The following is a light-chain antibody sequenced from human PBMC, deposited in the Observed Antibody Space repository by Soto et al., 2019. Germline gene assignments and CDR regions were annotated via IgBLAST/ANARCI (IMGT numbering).Light chain of an antibody. CDR3: QQYHSYWT. CDR1: QSINSW. J-gene: IGKJ1*01. CDR2: DAS. V-gene: IGKV1-5*01. Sequence: DIQMTQSPSTLSASVGDRVTITCRASQSINSWLAWYQQKPGKAPNLLIHDASTLESGFPSRFSGSRSGTEFTLTISGLQPDDFATYYCQQYHSYWTFGQGTKVEIK.